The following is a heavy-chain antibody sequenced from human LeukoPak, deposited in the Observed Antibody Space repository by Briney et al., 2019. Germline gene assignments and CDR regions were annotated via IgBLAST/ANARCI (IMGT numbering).Heavy chain of an antibody. CDR2: IIPIFGTA. J-gene: IGHJ4*02. Sequence: RASVKVSCKASGGTFSSYAISWVRQAPGQGLEWMGGIIPIFGTANYAQKFQGRVTITADESTSTAYMELSSLRSEDTAVYYCARAFLPYCSSTSCYYFDYWGQGTLVTVSS. CDR3: ARAFLPYCSSTSCYYFDY. V-gene: IGHV1-69*13. D-gene: IGHD2-2*01. CDR1: GGTFSSYA.